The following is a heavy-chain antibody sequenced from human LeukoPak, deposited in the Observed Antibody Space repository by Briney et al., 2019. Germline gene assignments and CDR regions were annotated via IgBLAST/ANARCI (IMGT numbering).Heavy chain of an antibody. CDR3: ARSVEGYCSGGSCYSYYYYMDV. Sequence: SETLSLTCAVYGGSFSGYYWSWIRQPPRKGLEWIGEINHSGSTNYNPSLKSRVTISVDTSKNQFSLKLSSVTAADTAVYYCARSVEGYCSGGSCYSYYYYMDVWGKGTTVTVSS. CDR1: GGSFSGYY. CDR2: INHSGST. J-gene: IGHJ6*03. D-gene: IGHD2-15*01. V-gene: IGHV4-34*01.